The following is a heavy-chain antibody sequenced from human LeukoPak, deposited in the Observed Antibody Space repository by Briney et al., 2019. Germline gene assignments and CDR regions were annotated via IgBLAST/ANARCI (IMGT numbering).Heavy chain of an antibody. V-gene: IGHV3-30*02. CDR1: GFTFSTYG. CDR2: IRYDGRNK. CDR3: ARDDYGGRGEFDY. D-gene: IGHD4-23*01. Sequence: GGSLRLSCAASGFTFSTYGMHWVRQAPGKGLEWVAFIRYDGRNKYYADSVKGRFTISRDNSKNTLCLQMNSLRAEDTAVYYCARDDYGGRGEFDYWGQGTLVTVSS. J-gene: IGHJ4*02.